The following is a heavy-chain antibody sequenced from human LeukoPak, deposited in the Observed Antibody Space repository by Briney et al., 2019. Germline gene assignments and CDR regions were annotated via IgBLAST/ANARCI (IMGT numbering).Heavy chain of an antibody. CDR2: IYYSGST. V-gene: IGHV4-59*01. Sequence: SETLSLTCTVSGGSISSYYWSWIQQPPGKGLEWIGYIYYSGSTNYNPSLKSRVTISVDTSKNQFSLKLSSVTAADTAVYYCARAPGGTNYYFDYWGQGTLVTVSS. J-gene: IGHJ4*02. CDR3: ARAPGGTNYYFDY. CDR1: GGSISSYY. D-gene: IGHD1-1*01.